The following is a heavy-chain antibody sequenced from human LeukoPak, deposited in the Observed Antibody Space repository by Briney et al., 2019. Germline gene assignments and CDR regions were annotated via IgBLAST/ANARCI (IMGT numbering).Heavy chain of an antibody. CDR2: INGDGRDR. CDR3: ARGVDSAIDW. CDR1: GFTFSSYW. V-gene: IGHV3-7*01. J-gene: IGHJ4*02. Sequence: GGSLRLSSAASGFTFSSYWMNWVRQAPGKGLEWVANINGDGRDRYYVGSVRGRFTISRDNADNALYLQMNSLRGDDTALYYCARGVDSAIDWWGQGTLVTVSS. D-gene: IGHD3-9*01.